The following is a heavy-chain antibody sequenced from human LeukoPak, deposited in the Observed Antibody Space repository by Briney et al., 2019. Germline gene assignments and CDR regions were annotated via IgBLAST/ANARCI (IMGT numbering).Heavy chain of an antibody. J-gene: IGHJ4*02. CDR1: GYTFTSYS. CDR3: ASPGPTGSGSYFLDY. Sequence: ASVKVSCKASGYTFTSYSMHWVRQAPGQRLEWMGWINAGNGNTKYSQRFQGRVTITRDTSASTAYMELSSLRSEDTAMYYCASPGPTGSGSYFLDYWGQGTLVTVSS. CDR2: INAGNGNT. V-gene: IGHV1-3*01. D-gene: IGHD3-10*01.